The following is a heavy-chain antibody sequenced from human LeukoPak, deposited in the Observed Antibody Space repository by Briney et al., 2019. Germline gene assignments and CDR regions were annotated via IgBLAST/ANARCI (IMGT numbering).Heavy chain of an antibody. CDR3: VRGSTLRHYQY. Sequence: PSETLSLTCTASGGSISSSTYYWGWIRRPPGKGLEWIGSIYYSGSTYYNPSLKSRVTVSVDTSKNQFSLKLSSVTAADTAVYCCVRGSTLRHYQYWGQGTLVTVSS. CDR2: IYYSGST. V-gene: IGHV4-39*01. J-gene: IGHJ4*02. D-gene: IGHD3-16*01. CDR1: GGSISSSTYY.